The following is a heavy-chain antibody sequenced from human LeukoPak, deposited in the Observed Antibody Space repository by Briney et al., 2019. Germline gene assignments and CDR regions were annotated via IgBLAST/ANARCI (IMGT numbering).Heavy chain of an antibody. Sequence: PGGSLRLSCAASGFTFSSYWMGWVRQAPGKGLEWVANIKQDGSEKYYVDSVKGRFTISRDNAKNSLYLQMNSLRAEDTAVYYCARAVMYYDILTGPDNWFDPWGQGTLVTVSS. CDR3: ARAVMYYDILTGPDNWFDP. CDR1: GFTFSSYW. D-gene: IGHD3-9*01. CDR2: IKQDGSEK. V-gene: IGHV3-7*05. J-gene: IGHJ5*02.